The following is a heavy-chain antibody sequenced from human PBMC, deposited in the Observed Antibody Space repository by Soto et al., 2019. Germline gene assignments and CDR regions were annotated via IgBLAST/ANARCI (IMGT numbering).Heavy chain of an antibody. CDR2: ISAYNGNT. D-gene: IGHD3-22*01. J-gene: IGHJ4*02. CDR3: AIFLYYYDSSGYLPGYFDY. CDR1: GYTFTSYG. Sequence: ASVKVSCKASGYTFTSYGISWVRQAPGQGLEWMGWISAYNGNTNYAQKLKGRVTMTTDTSTSTAYMKQRSLRYDNTAVYYYAIFLYYYDSSGYLPGYFDYWGKGTLVTVSS. V-gene: IGHV1-18*01.